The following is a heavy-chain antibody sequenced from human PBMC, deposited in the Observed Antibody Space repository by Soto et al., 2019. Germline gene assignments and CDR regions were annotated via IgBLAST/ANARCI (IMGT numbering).Heavy chain of an antibody. D-gene: IGHD5-12*01. CDR3: AKESGRDGYKSESYFDY. V-gene: IGHV3-43*01. CDR1: GFTFDDYT. Sequence: GGSLRLSCAASGFTFDDYTMHWVRQAPGKGLEWVSLISWDGGSTYYADSVKGRFTISRDNSKNSLYLQMNSLSTEDTALYYCAKESGRDGYKSESYFDYWGQGTLVTVSS. CDR2: ISWDGGST. J-gene: IGHJ4*02.